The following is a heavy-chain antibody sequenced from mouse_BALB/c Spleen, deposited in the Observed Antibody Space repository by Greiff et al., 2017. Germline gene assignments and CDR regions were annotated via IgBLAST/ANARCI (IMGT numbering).Heavy chain of an antibody. V-gene: IGHV5-4*02. CDR3: AREGDYDDAWFAY. CDR2: ISDGGSYT. Sequence: EVQRVESGGGLVKPGGSLKLSCAASGFTFSDYYMYWVRQTPEKRLEWVAIISDGGSYTYYPDSVKGRFTISRDNAKNNLYLQMSSLKSEDTAMYYCAREGDYDDAWFAYWGQGTLVTVSA. CDR1: GFTFSDYY. D-gene: IGHD2-4*01. J-gene: IGHJ3*01.